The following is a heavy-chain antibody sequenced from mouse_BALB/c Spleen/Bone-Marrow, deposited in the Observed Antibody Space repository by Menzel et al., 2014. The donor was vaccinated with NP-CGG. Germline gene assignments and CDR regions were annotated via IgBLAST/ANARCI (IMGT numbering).Heavy chain of an antibody. D-gene: IGHD1-1*01. CDR3: ARSSSPYYYAMDY. Sequence: QVQLKQSGPGLVAPSQSLSITCTVSGFSLISYGLHWVRQPPGKGLEWLGVIWAGGSTNYNSALMSRLSISKDNSKSQVFLKMNSLQTDDTAMYYCARSSSPYYYAMDYWGQGTSVTVSS. J-gene: IGHJ4*01. CDR1: GFSLISYG. CDR2: IWAGGST. V-gene: IGHV2-9*02.